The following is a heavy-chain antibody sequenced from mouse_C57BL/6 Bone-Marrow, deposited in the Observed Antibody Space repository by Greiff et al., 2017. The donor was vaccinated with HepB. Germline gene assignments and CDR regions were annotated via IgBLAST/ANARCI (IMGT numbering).Heavy chain of an antibody. J-gene: IGHJ3*01. CDR1: GFTFTSYW. CDR3: AAYYYGTKSFAY. D-gene: IGHD1-1*01. CDR2: IHPSDSDT. V-gene: IGHV1-74*01. Sequence: QVQLQQPGAELVKPGASVKVSCKASGFTFTSYWMHWVKQRPGQGLEWIGRIHPSDSDTNYNQKFKGKATLTVDKSSSTAYMQLSSLTSEDSAVYYCAAYYYGTKSFAYWGQGTLVTVSA.